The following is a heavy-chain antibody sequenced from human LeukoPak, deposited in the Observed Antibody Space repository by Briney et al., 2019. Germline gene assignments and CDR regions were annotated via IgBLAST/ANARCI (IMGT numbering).Heavy chain of an antibody. CDR1: GFTFSSYA. J-gene: IGHJ4*02. CDR2: ISGGGGTT. D-gene: IGHD6-19*01. V-gene: IGHV3-23*01. Sequence: GGSLRLSCAASGFTFSSYAMSWVRQAPGKGLEWVSAISGGGGTTYYADSVKGRFTISRDNSKNTLYLQMNSLRVEDTAVYYCAKGRTVYSSGWYFDYWGQGTLVTVSS. CDR3: AKGRTVYSSGWYFDY.